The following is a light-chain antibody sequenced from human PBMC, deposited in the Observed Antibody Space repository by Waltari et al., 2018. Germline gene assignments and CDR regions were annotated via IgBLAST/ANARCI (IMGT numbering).Light chain of an antibody. J-gene: IGLJ2*01. CDR2: NVR. CDR1: ITNDNDFSY. Sequence: QSALTQPASVTGSPGQSLTISCTGTITNDNDFSYFSWFQQHPGRVPTLLIYNVRNRPSGTSDRFSGSKSGSTASLTISGLQSEDEADYYCFSYTSRSTVVFGGGTKLTVL. V-gene: IGLV2-14*03. CDR3: FSYTSRSTVV.